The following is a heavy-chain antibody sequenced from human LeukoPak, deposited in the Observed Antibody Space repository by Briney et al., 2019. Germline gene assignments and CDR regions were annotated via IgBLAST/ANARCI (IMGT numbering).Heavy chain of an antibody. V-gene: IGHV3-66*01. J-gene: IGHJ4*02. CDR3: ACRDGYNFGY. Sequence: GGSLRLSCTASGSTISSNYMMWVRQAPGKGLECVSVIYTGGTTYYAESVKGRFTISRENSKNTLSLQMNSPRSEDTAVYYCACRDGYNFGYWGQGTLVTVSS. CDR1: GSTISSNY. CDR2: IYTGGTT. D-gene: IGHD5-24*01.